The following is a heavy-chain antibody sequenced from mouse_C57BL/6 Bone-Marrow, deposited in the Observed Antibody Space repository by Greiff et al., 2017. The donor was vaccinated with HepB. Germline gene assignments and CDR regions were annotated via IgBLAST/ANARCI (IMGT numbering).Heavy chain of an antibody. V-gene: IGHV1-64*01. CDR2: IHPNSGSN. D-gene: IGHD2-4*01. J-gene: IGHJ2*01. Sequence: VQLQQPGAELVKPGASVKLSCKASGYTFTSYWMHWVKQRPGQGLEWIGMIHPNSGSNNYNEKFKSKVTLTEDKSTSTAYMQLSSLTSEDSAVYYCTRRGIYDYALYYWGQGTTLTVSS. CDR1: GYTFTSYW. CDR3: TRRGIYDYALYY.